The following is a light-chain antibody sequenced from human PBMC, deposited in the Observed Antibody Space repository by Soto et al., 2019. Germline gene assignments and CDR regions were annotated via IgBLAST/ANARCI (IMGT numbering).Light chain of an antibody. CDR1: QSVSSN. J-gene: IGKJ1*01. V-gene: IGKV3-15*01. CDR3: QQYSNWPPWT. CDR2: GAP. Sequence: EIVMTQSPATLSVSPGETATLSCRASQSVSSNLAWYQQKPGQAPRLLIYGAPTRATGIPARFSGSGSGTEFTLTISSLQSEDFAVYYCQQYSNWPPWTFGQGTKVEI.